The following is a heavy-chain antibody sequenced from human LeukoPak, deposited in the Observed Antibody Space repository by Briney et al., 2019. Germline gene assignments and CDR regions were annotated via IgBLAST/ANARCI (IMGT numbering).Heavy chain of an antibody. CDR3: ARGYHLYYSGAGRWYNCFDP. V-gene: IGHV1-8*02. D-gene: IGHD3-10*01. CDR2: MNPNSGNT. CDR1: GYTFTDYY. Sequence: ASVKVSCKASGYTFTDYYMHWVRQATGQGLEWMGWMNPNSGNTGYAQKFQGRVTMTRNTSISTAYMELSSLRSEDTAVYYCARGYHLYYSGAGRWYNCFDPWGQGTLVTVSS. J-gene: IGHJ5*02.